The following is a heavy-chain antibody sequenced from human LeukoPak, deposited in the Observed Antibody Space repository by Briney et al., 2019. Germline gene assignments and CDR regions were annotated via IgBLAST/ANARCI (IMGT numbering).Heavy chain of an antibody. Sequence: GGSLSLSCAASSFTFSRYCMTWVRRSPGEGLEWVDNIRKDGSDKLYADSVKDRFYVSRDNPEDALYLEIKSLRIKHAAVCYCLTLPESPVRKSVDLWGQGTMVTVSS. CDR1: SFTFSRYC. V-gene: IGHV3-7*01. CDR3: LTLPESPVRKSVDL. CDR2: IRKDGSDK. D-gene: IGHD3-10*01. J-gene: IGHJ3*01.